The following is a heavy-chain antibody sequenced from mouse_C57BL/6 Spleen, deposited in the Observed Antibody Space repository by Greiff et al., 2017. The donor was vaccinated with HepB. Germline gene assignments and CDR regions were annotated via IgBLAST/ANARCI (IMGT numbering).Heavy chain of an antibody. CDR2: IYPGDGDT. D-gene: IGHD2-4*01. V-gene: IGHV1-82*01. Sequence: QVQLQQSGPELVKPGASVKISCKASGYAFSSSWMNWVKQRPGKGLEWIGRIYPGDGDTNYNGKFKGKATLTADKSSSTAYMQLSSLTSEDSAVYFCAPYYDYDRGLFAYWGQGTLVTVSA. CDR1: GYAFSSSW. CDR3: APYYDYDRGLFAY. J-gene: IGHJ3*01.